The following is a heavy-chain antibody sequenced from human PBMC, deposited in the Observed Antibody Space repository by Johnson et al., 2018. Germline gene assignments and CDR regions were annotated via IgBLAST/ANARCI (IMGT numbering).Heavy chain of an antibody. CDR1: GGTFTTYA. J-gene: IGHJ3*02. CDR3: ARGRGDIALTVAFDI. V-gene: IGHV1-69*06. CDR2: IIPIFVTA. Sequence: QVQLVQSGAEVKKPGSSVKVSCKASGGTFTTYAISWVRQAPGQGLEWMGGIIPIFVTANYAHNFQGRVTIPADRSTTTAYLALNSLTSEDTPVYYCARGRGDIALTVAFDIWGQGTMVTVSS. D-gene: IGHD2-8*01.